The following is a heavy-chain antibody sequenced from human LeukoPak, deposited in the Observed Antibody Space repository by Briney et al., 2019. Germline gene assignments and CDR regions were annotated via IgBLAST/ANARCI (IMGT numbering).Heavy chain of an antibody. V-gene: IGHV4-34*01. CDR1: CGSFSGYY. D-gene: IGHD6-13*01. CDR3: ARGSDTAAGLY. CDR2: INHSGST. J-gene: IGHJ4*02. Sequence: SETLSLTCAVYCGSFSGYYWSWIRQPPGKGLEWIGEINHSGSTNYNPSLKSRVSISVDSSKNQFSLKVSPVTAADTAVYYCARGSDTAAGLYWGQGTLVTVSS.